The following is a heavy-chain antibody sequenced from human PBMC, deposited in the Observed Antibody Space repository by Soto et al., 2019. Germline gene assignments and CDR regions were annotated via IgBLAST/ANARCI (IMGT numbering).Heavy chain of an antibody. J-gene: IGHJ4*02. D-gene: IGHD1-26*01. CDR3: AKDLLTIVGASDY. V-gene: IGHV3-30*18. CDR2: ISYDGSNK. CDR1: GFTFSSYG. Sequence: GGSLRLSCAASGFTFSSYGMHWVRQAPGKGLEWVAVISYDGSNKYYADSVKGRFTISRDNSKNTLYLQMNSLRAEDTAVYYCAKDLLTIVGASDYWGQGTLVTVSS.